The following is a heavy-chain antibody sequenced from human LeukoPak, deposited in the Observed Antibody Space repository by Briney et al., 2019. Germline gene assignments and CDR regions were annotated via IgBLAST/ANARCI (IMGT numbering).Heavy chain of an antibody. CDR2: MYHSGST. V-gene: IGHV4-38-2*02. D-gene: IGHD6-13*01. CDR1: GYSISSGYY. J-gene: IGHJ5*02. CDR3: ARVRQFAAAGRRWFDP. Sequence: SETLSLTCTVSGYSISSGYYWGWIRQPPGKGLEWIGSMYHSGSTYYNPSLKSRVTISVDTSRNQFSLKLTSVIAADTAVYYCARVRQFAAAGRRWFDPWGQGTLVTVSS.